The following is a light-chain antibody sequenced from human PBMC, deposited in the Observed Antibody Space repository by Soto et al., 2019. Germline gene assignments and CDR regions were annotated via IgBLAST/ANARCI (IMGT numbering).Light chain of an antibody. CDR2: GAS. Sequence: EIVLTQSPGTLSLSPGARAALSCRASQSVSSSYLAWYQQKPGQAPRLLIYGASSRATGIPDRFSGSGSGTDFTLTISRLEPEDFAVYSCQQYGSSPPYTFGQGTKLEIK. J-gene: IGKJ2*01. CDR3: QQYGSSPPYT. CDR1: QSVSSSY. V-gene: IGKV3-20*01.